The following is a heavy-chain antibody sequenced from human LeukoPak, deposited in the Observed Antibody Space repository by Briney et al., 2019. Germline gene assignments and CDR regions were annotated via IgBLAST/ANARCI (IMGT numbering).Heavy chain of an antibody. CDR3: ARATEGYCSSTSCRYYFDY. V-gene: IGHV4-34*01. CDR2: INHSGST. Sequence: SETLSLTCAVYGGSFSGYYWSWIRQPPGKGLEWIGEINHSGSTNYNPSLKSRVTISVDTSKNQFSLKLSSVTAADTAVYYCARATEGYCSSTSCRYYFDYWGQGTLVTVSS. D-gene: IGHD2-2*01. CDR1: GGSFSGYY. J-gene: IGHJ4*02.